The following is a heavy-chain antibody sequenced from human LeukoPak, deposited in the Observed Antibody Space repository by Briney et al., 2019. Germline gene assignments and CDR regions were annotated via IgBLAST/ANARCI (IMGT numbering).Heavy chain of an antibody. J-gene: IGHJ4*02. CDR3: AKGLWDYRF. CDR1: GFTFSSYS. D-gene: IGHD1-26*01. Sequence: GGSLRLSCAASGFTFSSYSMNWVRQAPGKGLEWVSSISSSSSYIYYADSVKGRFTISRDNSKNTLYLQVNSLRAEDTAVYYCAKGLWDYRFWGQGTLVTVSS. CDR2: ISSSSSYI. V-gene: IGHV3-21*04.